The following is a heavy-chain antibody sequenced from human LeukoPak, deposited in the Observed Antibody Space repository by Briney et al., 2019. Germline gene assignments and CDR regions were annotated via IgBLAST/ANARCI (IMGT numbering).Heavy chain of an antibody. D-gene: IGHD6-13*01. V-gene: IGHV1-46*01. J-gene: IGHJ1*01. CDR1: GYTFSSYY. CDR3: ASAIPAGGAQYFQH. CDR2: FYASDGTS. Sequence: ASVKVSCKASGYTFSSYYIHWVRQAPGQGLEWMGIFYASDGTSRYAQKFQGRVTMTRDTATSTVYMELSSLISEDTAVYDCASAIPAGGAQYFQHWGQGTLVTVSS.